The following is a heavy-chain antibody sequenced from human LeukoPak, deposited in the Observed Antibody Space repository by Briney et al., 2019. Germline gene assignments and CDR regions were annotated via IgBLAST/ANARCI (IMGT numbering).Heavy chain of an antibody. D-gene: IGHD6-13*01. J-gene: IGHJ4*02. V-gene: IGHV1-69*13. CDR3: ATSTPYSSSWYVDC. Sequence: SVKVSCKASGGAFSSYAISWVRQAPGQGLEWMGGIIPIFGTANYAQKFQGRVTITADESTSTAYMELSSLRSEDTAVYYCATSTPYSSSWYVDCWGQGTLVTVSS. CDR2: IIPIFGTA. CDR1: GGAFSSYA.